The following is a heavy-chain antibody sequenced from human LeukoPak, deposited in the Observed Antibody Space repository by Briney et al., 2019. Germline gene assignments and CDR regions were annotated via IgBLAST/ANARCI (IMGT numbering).Heavy chain of an antibody. CDR3: ARGGLGLLRYFTH. CDR1: GGSISSYY. J-gene: IGHJ4*02. V-gene: IGHV4-59*12. Sequence: SETLSLTCTVSGGSISSYYWSWIRQPPGKGLEWIGYIYYSGSTNYNPSLKSRVTISVDTSKNQFSLKLSSVTAADTAVYYCARGGLGLLRYFTHWGQGTLVTVSS. CDR2: IYYSGST. D-gene: IGHD3-9*01.